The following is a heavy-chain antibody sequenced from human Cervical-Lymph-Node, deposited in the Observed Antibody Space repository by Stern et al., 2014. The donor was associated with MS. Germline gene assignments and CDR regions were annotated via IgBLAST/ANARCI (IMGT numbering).Heavy chain of an antibody. D-gene: IGHD1-1*01. CDR1: GASFTDNY. J-gene: IGHJ3*01. CDR3: ARERKVERSARVFVSFDV. V-gene: IGHV4-34*01. CDR2: INPSGTT. Sequence: QVQLQQWGAGLLRPSETLSLTCAVHGASFTDNYWSWIRQTPGQGLEWIGEINPSGTTHPNPSLMSRFTRSVDTSKNQFSRKLNSVTAADTAVYYCARERKVERSARVFVSFDVWGQGTLLTVSS.